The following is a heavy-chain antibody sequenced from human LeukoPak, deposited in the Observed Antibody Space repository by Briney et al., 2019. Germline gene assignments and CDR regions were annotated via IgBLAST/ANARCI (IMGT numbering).Heavy chain of an antibody. CDR3: VRDRRAAAADYYFDS. V-gene: IGHV3-53*04. J-gene: IGHJ4*02. CDR1: GFTVSSNY. Sequence: GGSLRLSCAASGFTVSSNYMSWVRQAPGKGLEWVSLIYSGGSTYYADSVKGRFTISRHNPKNTLYLQMNSLRTEDTAVYYCVRDRRAAAADYYFDSWGQGTLVTVSS. D-gene: IGHD6-13*01. CDR2: IYSGGST.